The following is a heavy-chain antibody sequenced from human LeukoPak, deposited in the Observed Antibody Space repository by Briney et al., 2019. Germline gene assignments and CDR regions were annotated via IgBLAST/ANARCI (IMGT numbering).Heavy chain of an antibody. D-gene: IGHD2-21*02. V-gene: IGHV1-18*01. CDR2: ISAYNGNT. Sequence: ASVKVSCKASGYTFTSYGISWVRQAPGQGLEWMGWISAYNGNTNYAQKLQGRVTMTTDTSTSTAYMELRSLRSDDTAVYYCARVLEPVVVTAKRGFDYWGQGTLVTVSS. CDR1: GYTFTSYG. J-gene: IGHJ4*02. CDR3: ARVLEPVVVTAKRGFDY.